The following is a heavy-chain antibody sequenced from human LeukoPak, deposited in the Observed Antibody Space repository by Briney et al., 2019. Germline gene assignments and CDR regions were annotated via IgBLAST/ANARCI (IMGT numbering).Heavy chain of an antibody. J-gene: IGHJ4*02. Sequence: SETLSLTCTVSGGSISSSTYYWGWIRQSPGKGLEWIGSTLNSGSTYYNPSLKSRVTISVDTSKNQFSLKLSSVTAADTAVYYCARDLSSSSRRDFDYWGQGTLVTVSS. CDR1: GGSISSSTYY. CDR3: ARDLSSSSRRDFDY. D-gene: IGHD1-26*01. V-gene: IGHV4-39*07. CDR2: TLNSGST.